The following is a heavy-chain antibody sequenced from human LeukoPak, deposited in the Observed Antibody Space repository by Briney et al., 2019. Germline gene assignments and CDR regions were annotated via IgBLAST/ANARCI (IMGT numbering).Heavy chain of an antibody. CDR3: VRHGDTDSCLAN. CDR1: GFTFSSTS. J-gene: IGHJ4*02. Sequence: GGSLRLSCAASGFTFSSTSMSWVRQAPGKGLEWVAVTVGGGDGTYYADSVKGRFTISRDNSNNTLYLQMNSLRAEDTAVYYCVRHGDTDSCLANWGQGTLVTVSS. V-gene: IGHV3-23*01. CDR2: TVGGGDGT. D-gene: IGHD2-2*01.